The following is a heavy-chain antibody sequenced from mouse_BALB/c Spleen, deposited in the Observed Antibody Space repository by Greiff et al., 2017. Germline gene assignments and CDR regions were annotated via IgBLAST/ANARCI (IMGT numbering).Heavy chain of an antibody. J-gene: IGHJ4*01. CDR3: AGNYGPYYAMDY. CDR2: IYPGGGYT. CDR1: GYTFTNYW. Sequence: QVQLQQSGAELVRPGTSVKISCKASGYTFTNYWLGWVKQRPGHGLEWIGDIYPGGGYTNYNEKFKGKATLTADTSSSTAYMQLSSLTSEDSAVYFCAGNYGPYYAMDYWGQGTSVTVSS. D-gene: IGHD1-2*01. V-gene: IGHV1-63*02.